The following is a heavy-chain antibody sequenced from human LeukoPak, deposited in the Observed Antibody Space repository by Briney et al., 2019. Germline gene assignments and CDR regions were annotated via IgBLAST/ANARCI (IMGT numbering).Heavy chain of an antibody. CDR1: GFTFSNYW. V-gene: IGHV3-74*01. J-gene: IGHJ4*02. CDR2: INSDGSTI. Sequence: GGSLRLSCAASGFTFSNYWVHWVRQAPGRGLMWVSRINSDGSTITYADSVKGRFTISRDNAKNTLSLQMNSLRAEDTAVYYCARSPYSSSWSFEYWGQGSLVTVSS. CDR3: ARSPYSSSWSFEY. D-gene: IGHD6-13*01.